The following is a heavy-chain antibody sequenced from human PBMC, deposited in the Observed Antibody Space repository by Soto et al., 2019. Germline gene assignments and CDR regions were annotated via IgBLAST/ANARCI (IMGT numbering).Heavy chain of an antibody. Sequence: QVQLVQSGAEVKKPGSSVKVSCKASGGTFSSYAISWVRQAPGQGLEWMGGIIPIFGTANYAQKFQGRVTIXXDXSXXTAYMELSSLRSEDTAVYYCASWHYVSSGYYHFQHWGQGTLVTVSS. CDR1: GGTFSSYA. J-gene: IGHJ1*01. CDR3: ASWHYVSSGYYHFQH. D-gene: IGHD3-22*01. CDR2: IIPIFGTA. V-gene: IGHV1-69*12.